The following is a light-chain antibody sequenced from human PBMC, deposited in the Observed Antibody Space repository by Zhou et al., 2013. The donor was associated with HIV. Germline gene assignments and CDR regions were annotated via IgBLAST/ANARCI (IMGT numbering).Light chain of an antibody. CDR3: QQYDNLPLT. CDR1: SSVNKW. V-gene: IGKV1-5*03. CDR2: DAS. J-gene: IGKJ4*01. Sequence: DIQLTQSPSTLSASAGDGVIITCRASSSVNKWLAWYQQKPGRAPKLLIYDASTLENGVSSRFRGRGFGTEFTLTISSLQPEDIATYYCQQYDNLPLTFGGGTKVEIK.